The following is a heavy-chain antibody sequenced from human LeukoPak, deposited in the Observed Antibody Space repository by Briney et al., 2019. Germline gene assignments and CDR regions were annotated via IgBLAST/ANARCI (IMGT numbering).Heavy chain of an antibody. J-gene: IGHJ6*03. Sequence: PSETLSLTCTVSGDSINSYYWNWIRQPAGKGLEWIGRIYISGSTNYNPSLKSRVTMSVDTSNNQFSLKLRSVTAADTAVYYGARERDGYTQPDYYYYYYMDVWGTGTTVSISS. CDR3: ARERDGYTQPDYYYYYYMDV. CDR2: IYISGST. D-gene: IGHD5-24*01. CDR1: GDSINSYY. V-gene: IGHV4-4*07.